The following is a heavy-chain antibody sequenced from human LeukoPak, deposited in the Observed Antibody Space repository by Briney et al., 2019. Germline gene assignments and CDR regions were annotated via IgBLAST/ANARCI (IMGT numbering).Heavy chain of an antibody. D-gene: IGHD1-26*01. CDR1: GDSVSSNSAA. CDR3: ARVVGREVDY. J-gene: IGHJ4*02. V-gene: IGHV6-1*01. CDR2: TYYRSKWYN. Sequence: SQTLSRTCAISGDSVSSNSAAWNWIRQSPSRGLEWLGRTYYRSKWYNGYAVSVKSRITIKPDTSKNQFSLQLNSVTPDDTAVYYCARVVGREVDYWGQGTLVTVSS.